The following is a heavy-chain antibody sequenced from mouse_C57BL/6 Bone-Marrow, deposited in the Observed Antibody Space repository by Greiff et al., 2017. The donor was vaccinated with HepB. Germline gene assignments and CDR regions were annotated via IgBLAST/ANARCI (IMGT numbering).Heavy chain of an antibody. CDR1: GFTFSSYG. V-gene: IGHV5-6*02. Sequence: DVKLVESGGDLVKPGGSLKLSCAASGFTFSSYGMSWVRQTPDKRLEWVATISSGGSYTYYPDSVKGRFTISRDNAKNTLYLQMSSLKSEDTAMYYCARYRQRFYYAMDYWGQGTSVTVSS. J-gene: IGHJ4*01. D-gene: IGHD2-14*01. CDR3: ARYRQRFYYAMDY. CDR2: ISSGGSYT.